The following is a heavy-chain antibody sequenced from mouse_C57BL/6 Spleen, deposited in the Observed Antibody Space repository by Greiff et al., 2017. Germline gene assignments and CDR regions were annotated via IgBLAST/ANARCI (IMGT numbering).Heavy chain of an antibody. D-gene: IGHD1-1*01. Sequence: QVQLQQPGTELVKPGASVKLSCKASGYTFTSYWMHWVKQRPGQGLEWIGNINPSNGGTNYNEKFKSKATLTVDKSSSTAYMQLSSLTSEVSAVYYCARATVVADWYFDVWGTGTTVTVSS. V-gene: IGHV1-53*01. J-gene: IGHJ1*03. CDR3: ARATVVADWYFDV. CDR1: GYTFTSYW. CDR2: INPSNGGT.